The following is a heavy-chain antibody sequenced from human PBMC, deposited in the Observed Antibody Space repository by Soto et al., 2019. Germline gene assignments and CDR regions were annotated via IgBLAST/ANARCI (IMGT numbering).Heavy chain of an antibody. V-gene: IGHV1-69*01. D-gene: IGHD3-22*01. J-gene: IGHJ5*02. CDR1: GGTFSSYA. CDR2: IIPIFGTA. Sequence: QVQLVQSGAEVKKPGSSVKVSCKASGGTFSSYAISWVRQAPGQGLEWMGGIIPIFGTANYAQKFQGRVTITADEATSTAYMERSSLRAEDTAVYYCARDRVYYECSPTWGQGTLVTVSS. CDR3: ARDRVYYECSPT.